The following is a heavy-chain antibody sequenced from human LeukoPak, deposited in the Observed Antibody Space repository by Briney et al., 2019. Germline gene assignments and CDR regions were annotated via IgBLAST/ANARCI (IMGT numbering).Heavy chain of an antibody. J-gene: IGHJ6*03. CDR1: EFTFSSYA. CDR3: AKDLDFGVVGYYYYYYMDV. V-gene: IGHV3-23*01. Sequence: GGSLRLSCAPPEFTFSSYARTWFRKPPGRGWEWVSAISGSGGSTYYADSVKGRFTISRDNSKNTLYLQMNSLRAEDTAVYYCAKDLDFGVVGYYYYYYMDVWGKGTTVTVSS. D-gene: IGHD3-3*01. CDR2: ISGSGGST.